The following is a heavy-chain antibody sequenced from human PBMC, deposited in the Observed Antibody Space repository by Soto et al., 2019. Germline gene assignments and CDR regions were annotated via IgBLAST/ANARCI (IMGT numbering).Heavy chain of an antibody. CDR3: ARLSTTMVRGVISLGVDY. Sequence: SETLSITCTVSGGSISSSSYYWGWIRQPPGKGLEWIGSIYYSGSTYYNPSLKSRVTISVDTSKNQFSLKLSSVTAADTAVYYCARLSTTMVRGVISLGVDYWGQGTLVTVSS. V-gene: IGHV4-39*01. CDR1: GGSISSSSYY. D-gene: IGHD3-10*01. J-gene: IGHJ4*02. CDR2: IYYSGST.